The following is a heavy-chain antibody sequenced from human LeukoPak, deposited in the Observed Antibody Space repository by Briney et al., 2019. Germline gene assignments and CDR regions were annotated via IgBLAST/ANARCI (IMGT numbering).Heavy chain of an antibody. V-gene: IGHV4-38-2*02. Sequence: SETLSLTCTVSGYSISSGYYWGWIRQPPGKGLEWTGSIDHSGSTYYNPSLKSRVTISLDTSRNQFSLKLNSVTAADTAVHYCAKSNGYGLVDIWGQGTMVTVSS. CDR3: AKSNGYGLVDI. CDR1: GYSISSGYY. J-gene: IGHJ3*02. D-gene: IGHD3-10*01. CDR2: IDHSGST.